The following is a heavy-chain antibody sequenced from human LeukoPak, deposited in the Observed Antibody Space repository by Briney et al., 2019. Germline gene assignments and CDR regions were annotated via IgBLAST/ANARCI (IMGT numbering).Heavy chain of an antibody. Sequence: ASETLSLTCTVSGGSISSYYWSWIRQPPGKGLEWIGYIYYSGSTNYNPSLKNRVTISVDTSKNQFSLKLSSVTAADTAVYYCARGSGIAVADGTPYFQHWGQGTLVTVSS. D-gene: IGHD6-19*01. J-gene: IGHJ1*01. CDR3: ARGSGIAVADGTPYFQH. V-gene: IGHV4-59*08. CDR2: IYYSGST. CDR1: GGSISSYY.